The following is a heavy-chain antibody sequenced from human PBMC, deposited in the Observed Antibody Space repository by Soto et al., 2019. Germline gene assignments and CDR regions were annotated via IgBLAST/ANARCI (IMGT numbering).Heavy chain of an antibody. CDR2: IKSKTDGGTT. CDR3: TTDSAMAGDYYYYGMDV. J-gene: IGHJ6*02. V-gene: IGHV3-15*07. CDR1: GFTFSNAW. D-gene: IGHD3-10*02. Sequence: GGSLRLSCAASGFTFSNAWMNWVRQAPGKGLEWVGRIKSKTDGGTTDYAAPVKGRFTISRDDSKNTLYLQMNSLKTEDTAVYYCTTDSAMAGDYYYYGMDVWGQGTTVTVSS.